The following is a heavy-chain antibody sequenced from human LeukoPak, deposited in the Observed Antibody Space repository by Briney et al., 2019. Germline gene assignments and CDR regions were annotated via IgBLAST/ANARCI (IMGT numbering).Heavy chain of an antibody. J-gene: IGHJ4*02. CDR3: ARDRRGGDNNIDFDF. Sequence: GGSLRLSCAASGFTFNTYTMGWVRQAPGKGLEWVSFITSSSGFILYADSVKGRFTISRDNAKMSLYLQMHSLRADDAGVYYCARDRRGGDNNIDFDFWGQGTLVTVSS. V-gene: IGHV3-21*05. CDR2: ITSSSGFI. D-gene: IGHD3-16*01. CDR1: GFTFNTYT.